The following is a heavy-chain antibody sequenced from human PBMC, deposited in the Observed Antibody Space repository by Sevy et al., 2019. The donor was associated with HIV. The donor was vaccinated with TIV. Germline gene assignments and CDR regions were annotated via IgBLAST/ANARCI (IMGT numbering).Heavy chain of an antibody. D-gene: IGHD3-10*01. V-gene: IGHV1-2*02. CDR3: ARRVYGSGTYLNDY. J-gene: IGHJ4*02. CDR1: GYYFTGYY. CDR2: INPNGGGT. Sequence: ASVKVSCKASGYYFTGYYVHWVRQAPGQGLEWMGWINPNGGGTNIGQKFHGRVTMSRDKSITTAYMELIRLRSNDTGGYYCARRVYGSGTYLNDYWGQGTLVTVSS.